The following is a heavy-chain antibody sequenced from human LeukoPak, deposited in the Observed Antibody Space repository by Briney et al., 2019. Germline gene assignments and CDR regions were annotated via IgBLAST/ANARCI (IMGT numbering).Heavy chain of an antibody. V-gene: IGHV3-23*01. Sequence: SCLLSTPSLSSYSMSCVRPPPRRGMEWVASTRASGGSTYYAVSVKGRFANSRDNSKNTRYLQMNSLRAEDTAVYYCAKEFGLGYCGGDCYLYCYYGMDVWGQGTTVTVSS. CDR1: TPSLSSYS. D-gene: IGHD2-21*02. CDR3: AKEFGLGYCGGDCYLYCYYGMDV. CDR2: TRASGGST. J-gene: IGHJ6*02.